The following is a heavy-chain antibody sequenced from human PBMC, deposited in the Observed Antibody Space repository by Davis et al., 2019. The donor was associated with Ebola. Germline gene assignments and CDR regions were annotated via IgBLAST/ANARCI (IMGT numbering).Heavy chain of an antibody. J-gene: IGHJ4*02. V-gene: IGHV3-53*05. CDR3: ARDYYDSSGYYYDDY. CDR2: IYSGGST. CDR1: GGSISSGGYY. Sequence: PSETLSLTCTVSGGSISSGGYYWSWVRQAPGKGLEWVSVIYSGGSTYYADSVKGRFTISRDNSKNTLYLQMNSLRAEDTAVYYCARDYYDSSGYYYDDYWGQGTLVTVSS. D-gene: IGHD3-22*01.